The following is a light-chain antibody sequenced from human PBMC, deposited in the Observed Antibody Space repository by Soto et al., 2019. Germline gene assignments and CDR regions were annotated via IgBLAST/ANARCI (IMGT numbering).Light chain of an antibody. J-gene: IGKJ5*01. Sequence: DVRVSRSPSPLSCSVGDRATITSQDSQNNDNYLNWYQQKPGKAPNLLIYDASSLKTGVPSRFSGSGSGTDFTLTINSLQAEDVATYYCQHYDHVQVTFGQGTRLEIK. V-gene: IGKV1-33*01. CDR3: QHYDHVQVT. CDR1: QNNDNY. CDR2: DAS.